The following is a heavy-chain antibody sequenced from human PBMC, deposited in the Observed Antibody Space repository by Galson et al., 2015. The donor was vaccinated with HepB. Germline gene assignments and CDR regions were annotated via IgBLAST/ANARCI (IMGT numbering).Heavy chain of an antibody. Sequence: SLRLSCAASGFTFSDYYMSWIRQAPGKGLEWVSYISSSSSYTNYADSVKGRFTISRDNAKNSLYLQMNSLRAEDTAVYYCARGGSYYDFDYWGQGTLVTVSS. D-gene: IGHD1-26*01. J-gene: IGHJ4*02. CDR1: GFTFSDYY. V-gene: IGHV3-11*06. CDR2: ISSSSSYT. CDR3: ARGGSYYDFDY.